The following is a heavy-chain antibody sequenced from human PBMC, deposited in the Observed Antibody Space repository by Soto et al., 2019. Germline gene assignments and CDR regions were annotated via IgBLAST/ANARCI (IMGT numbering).Heavy chain of an antibody. V-gene: IGHV4-59*01. CDR1: GGSIISYY. CDR3: ARGGESGYGYYYYGMDV. J-gene: IGHJ6*02. D-gene: IGHD5-12*01. CDR2: IYYSGST. Sequence: SETLSLTCTFSGGSIISYYWSWIRQPPGKGLEWIGYIYYSGSTNYNPSLKSRVTISVDTSKNQFSLKLSSVTAADTAVYYCARGGESGYGYYYYGMDVWGQGTTVTVSS.